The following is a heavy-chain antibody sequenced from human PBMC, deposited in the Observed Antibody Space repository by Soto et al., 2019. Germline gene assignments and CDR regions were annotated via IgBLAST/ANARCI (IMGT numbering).Heavy chain of an antibody. CDR3: AKGGGKRQQLGADYYYYYYYMDV. V-gene: IGHV3-23*01. CDR2: ISGSGGST. J-gene: IGHJ6*03. CDR1: GFTFSSYA. Sequence: GGSLRLSCAASGFTFSSYAMSWVRQAPGKGLEWVSAISGSGGSTYYADSVKGRFTISRDNSKNTLYLQMNSLRAEDTAVYYCAKGGGKRQQLGADYYYYYYYMDVWGKGTTVTVSS. D-gene: IGHD6-13*01.